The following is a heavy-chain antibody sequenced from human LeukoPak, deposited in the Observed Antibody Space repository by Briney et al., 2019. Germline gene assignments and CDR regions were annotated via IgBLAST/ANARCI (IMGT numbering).Heavy chain of an antibody. Sequence: SETLSLTCAVSGGSISSGSYYWSWIRQPPGKGLEWIGYIYYSGSTYYNPSLKSRVTISVDTSKNQFSLKLSSVTAADTAVYYCAGLMTTAIVDYWGQGTLVTVSS. V-gene: IGHV4-30-4*08. CDR2: IYYSGST. CDR1: GGSISSGSYY. J-gene: IGHJ4*02. CDR3: AGLMTTAIVDY. D-gene: IGHD4-11*01.